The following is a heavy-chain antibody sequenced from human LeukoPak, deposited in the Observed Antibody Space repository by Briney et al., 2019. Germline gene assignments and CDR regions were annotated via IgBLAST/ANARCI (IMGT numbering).Heavy chain of an antibody. V-gene: IGHV1-2*02. CDR2: INPNSGGT. CDR3: ARANSYGSGSLVN. J-gene: IGHJ4*02. D-gene: IGHD3-10*01. Sequence: ASVKVSCKASGYTFTGYYMNWVRQAPGQGLEWMGWINPNSGGTNYAQKFQSRVTMTRDTSISTAYMELSRLRSDDTAVYYCARANSYGSGSLVNWGQGTVVTVSS. CDR1: GYTFTGYY.